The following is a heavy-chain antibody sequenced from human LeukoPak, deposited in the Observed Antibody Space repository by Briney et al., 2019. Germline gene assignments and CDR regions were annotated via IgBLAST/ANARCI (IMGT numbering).Heavy chain of an antibody. D-gene: IGHD3-3*01. CDR3: AARPTYYDFWSGSPFDY. J-gene: IGHJ4*02. Sequence: ASVKVSCKVSGYTLTELSMHWVRQAPGKGLGWMGGFDPEDGETIYAQKFQGRVTMTEDTSTDTAYMELSSLRSEDTAVYYCAARPTYYDFWSGSPFDYWGQGTLVTVSS. CDR1: GYTLTELS. CDR2: FDPEDGET. V-gene: IGHV1-24*01.